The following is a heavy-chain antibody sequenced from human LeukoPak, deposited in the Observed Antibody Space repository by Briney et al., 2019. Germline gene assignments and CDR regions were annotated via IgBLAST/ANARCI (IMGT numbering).Heavy chain of an antibody. CDR2: IYYTET. V-gene: IGHV4-59*02. CDR3: ARGQGATVPQVGKNWFDP. J-gene: IGHJ5*02. CDR1: GGSVSNYY. Sequence: SETLSLTCTVSGGSVSNYYWSWIRQSPGKGLEWIGYIYYTETSYNPSLKSRVTISADTSKNQFSLKLISVTAADTAVYYCARGQGATVPQVGKNWFDPWGQGTRVIVSS. D-gene: IGHD1-26*01.